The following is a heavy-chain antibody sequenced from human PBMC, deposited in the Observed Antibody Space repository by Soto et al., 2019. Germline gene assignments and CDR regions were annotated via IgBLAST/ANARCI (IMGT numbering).Heavy chain of an antibody. CDR1: GFTFDDYA. D-gene: IGHD6-6*01. J-gene: IGHJ5*02. Sequence: GGSLRLSCAASGFTFDDYAMHWVRQAPGKGLEWVSGISWNSGSIGYADSVKGRFTISRDNAKNSLYLQMNSLRAEDTALYYCAKGGIAARPLEFDPWGQGTLVTVSS. V-gene: IGHV3-9*01. CDR2: ISWNSGSI. CDR3: AKGGIAARPLEFDP.